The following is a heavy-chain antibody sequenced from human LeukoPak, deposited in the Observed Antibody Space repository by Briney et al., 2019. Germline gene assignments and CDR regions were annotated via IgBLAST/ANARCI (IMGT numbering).Heavy chain of an antibody. CDR3: ARDSGPTITMVRGVIITGAYAFDI. CDR1: GGSISSSNW. V-gene: IGHV4-4*02. D-gene: IGHD3-10*01. Sequence: PSETLSLTCAVSGGSISSSNWWSWVRQPPGKGLEWIGEIYHSGSTNYNPSLKSRVTISVDKSKNQFSLKLSSVTAADTAVYYCARDSGPTITMVRGVIITGAYAFDIWGQGTMVTVSS. CDR2: IYHSGST. J-gene: IGHJ3*02.